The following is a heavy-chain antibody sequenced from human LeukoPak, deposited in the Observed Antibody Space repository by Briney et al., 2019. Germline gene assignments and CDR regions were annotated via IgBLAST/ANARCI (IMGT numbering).Heavy chain of an antibody. CDR1: GFISNQYC. V-gene: IGHV3-11*01. CDR2: ISTSGGST. CDR3: ARDPRGDFVWGHRFDY. D-gene: IGHD3-16*01. Sequence: GGSLRLSCGASGFISNQYCMGWVRQAPGMGPEWVSYISTSGGSTYYSASAKGRFTISRDNARNSLFLQLRRLTAEDTAVYYCARDPRGDFVWGHRFDYWGQGVLVTVSS. J-gene: IGHJ4*02.